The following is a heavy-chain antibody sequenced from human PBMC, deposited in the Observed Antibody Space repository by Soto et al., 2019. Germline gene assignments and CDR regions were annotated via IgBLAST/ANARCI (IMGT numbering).Heavy chain of an antibody. Sequence: ASVKVSCKASGYTFTSYGISWVRQAPGQGLEWMGWIRAYNGNTNYAQKLQGRVTMTTDTSTSTAYMELRSLRSDDTAVYYCKCSGGKNYYYGMDVWGQGTTVTVSS. CDR3: KCSGGKNYYYGMDV. CDR2: IRAYNGNT. J-gene: IGHJ6*02. CDR1: GYTFTSYG. D-gene: IGHD2-15*01. V-gene: IGHV1-18*01.